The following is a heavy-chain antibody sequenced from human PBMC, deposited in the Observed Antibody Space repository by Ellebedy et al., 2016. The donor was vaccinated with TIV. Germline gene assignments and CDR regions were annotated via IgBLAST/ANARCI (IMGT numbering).Heavy chain of an antibody. CDR1: GYTFTGHY. CDR3: ARVTYDIFPTHPESVGWFDP. V-gene: IGHV1-2*02. Sequence: AASVKVSCKASGYTFTGHYMHWVRQAPGQGLESTGWINPNSGATKYAQIFQGRVTMTRDTSINTAYMGLSRLTSDDTAIYYCARVTYDIFPTHPESVGWFDPWGQGTLVTVSS. J-gene: IGHJ5*02. CDR2: INPNSGAT. D-gene: IGHD3-9*01.